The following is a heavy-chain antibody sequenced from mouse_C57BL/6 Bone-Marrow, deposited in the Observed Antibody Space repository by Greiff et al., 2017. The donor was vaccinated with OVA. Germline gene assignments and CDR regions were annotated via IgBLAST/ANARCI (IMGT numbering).Heavy chain of an antibody. V-gene: IGHV1-81*01. Sequence: VQLQESGAELARPGASVKLSCKASGYTFTSYGISWVKQRTGQGLEWIGEIYPRSGNTYYNEKFKGKATLTADKSSSTAYMELRSLTSEDSAVYFCARHYYYGSSYGFFAYWGQGTLVTVSA. J-gene: IGHJ3*01. CDR2: IYPRSGNT. CDR3: ARHYYYGSSYGFFAY. D-gene: IGHD1-1*01. CDR1: GYTFTSYG.